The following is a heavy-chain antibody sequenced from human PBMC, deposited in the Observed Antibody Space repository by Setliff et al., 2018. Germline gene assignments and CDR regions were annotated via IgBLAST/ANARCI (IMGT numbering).Heavy chain of an antibody. CDR1: GYMFRSYG. V-gene: IGHV1-18*04. CDR3: ASDRKSSPEHYYFDY. CDR2: ISAYNDNT. J-gene: IGHJ4*02. Sequence: ASVKVSCKASGYMFRSYGINWMRQAPGQGFEWMGWISAYNDNTKSAQKFQGRITMTTDTTTSTSYMELRSLRSGDTAVYYCASDRKSSPEHYYFDYWGQGTLVTVS.